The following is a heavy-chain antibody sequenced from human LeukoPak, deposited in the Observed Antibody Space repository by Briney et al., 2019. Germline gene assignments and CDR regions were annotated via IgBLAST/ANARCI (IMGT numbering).Heavy chain of an antibody. V-gene: IGHV1-2*02. CDR2: INPNSGGT. CDR3: ARALFSGWYAGSDY. D-gene: IGHD6-19*01. Sequence: GASVKVSCKASGYTFTGYYMHWVRQAPGQGLEWMGWINPNSGGTNYAQKFQGRVTMTRDTSISTAYMELSRLRSDDTAVYYCARALFSGWYAGSDYWGQGTLVTVSS. J-gene: IGHJ4*02. CDR1: GYTFTGYY.